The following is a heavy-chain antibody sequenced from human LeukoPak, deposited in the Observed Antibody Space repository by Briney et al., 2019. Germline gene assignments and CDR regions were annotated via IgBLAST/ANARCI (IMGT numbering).Heavy chain of an antibody. CDR2: IWYDGSNK. D-gene: IGHD1-26*01. V-gene: IGHV3-33*01. Sequence: GGSLRLSCAASGFTSSSYGMHWVRQAPGKGLEWVAVIWYDGSNKYYADSVKGRFTISRDNSKNTLYLQMNSLRAEDTAVYYCARDKNPRGTYFDYWGQGTLVTVSS. CDR1: GFTSSSYG. J-gene: IGHJ4*02. CDR3: ARDKNPRGTYFDY.